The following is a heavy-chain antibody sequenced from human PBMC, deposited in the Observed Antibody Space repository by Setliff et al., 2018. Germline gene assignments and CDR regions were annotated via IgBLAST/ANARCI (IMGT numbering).Heavy chain of an antibody. J-gene: IGHJ5*02. V-gene: IGHV4-38-2*01. CDR1: GYSISSGYY. D-gene: IGHD3-10*01. Sequence: PSETLSLTCAVSGYSISSGYYWGWIRQPPGKGLEWIGIIYHSGSTYYNPSLKSRVTLSVDTSKNQFSLKLSSVTAADTAVYYCARTSGSGSSLLPNFSDPWGQGTLVTVSS. CDR3: ARTSGSGSSLLPNFSDP. CDR2: IYHSGST.